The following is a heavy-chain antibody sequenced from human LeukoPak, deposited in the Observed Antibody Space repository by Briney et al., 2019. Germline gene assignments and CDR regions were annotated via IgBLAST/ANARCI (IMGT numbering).Heavy chain of an antibody. Sequence: PGGSLRLSCAASGFTFSSYEMNWVRQAPGKGLEWVSFISSSGSAIHYADSVRGQFTISRDNAKNSLYLQMSRLRAEDTAVYYCAREKLSFFDSSGYFDYWGQGTLVTVSS. CDR2: ISSSGSAI. CDR1: GFTFSSYE. J-gene: IGHJ4*02. D-gene: IGHD3-22*01. V-gene: IGHV3-48*03. CDR3: AREKLSFFDSSGYFDY.